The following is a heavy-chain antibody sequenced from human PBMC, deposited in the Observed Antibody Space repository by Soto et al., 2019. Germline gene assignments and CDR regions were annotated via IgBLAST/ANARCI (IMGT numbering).Heavy chain of an antibody. Sequence: ASVKVSCKASGYTFTNFGVTWVRRAPGQGLEWMGWISAYTDTPNYAQKLQGRVTMTIDTSTSTAYMDLRSLTSDDTAVYYCARVIPGVEAGFDPWGQGTLGTVSS. J-gene: IGHJ5*02. CDR1: GYTFTNFG. CDR2: ISAYTDTP. V-gene: IGHV1-18*01. D-gene: IGHD2-2*01. CDR3: ARVIPGVEAGFDP.